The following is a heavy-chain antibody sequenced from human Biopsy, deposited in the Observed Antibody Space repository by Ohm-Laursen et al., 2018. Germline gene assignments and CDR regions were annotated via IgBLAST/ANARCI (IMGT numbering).Heavy chain of an antibody. Sequence: ASVKVSCKVSGYTLTELSMHWVRQSPGQGLEWMGWVHPNSGATNSAEKFRGRVTLTRDTSIGAVYIELRRLKSDDAAVYYCARDRMTDVFGGPTRTDVFDSWGQGTPVTVSS. CDR2: VHPNSGAT. CDR1: GYTLTELS. D-gene: IGHD3-10*01. V-gene: IGHV1-2*02. J-gene: IGHJ4*02. CDR3: ARDRMTDVFGGPTRTDVFDS.